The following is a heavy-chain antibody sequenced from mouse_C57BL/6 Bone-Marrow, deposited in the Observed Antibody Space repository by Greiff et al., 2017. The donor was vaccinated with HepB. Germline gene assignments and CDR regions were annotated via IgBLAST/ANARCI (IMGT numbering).Heavy chain of an antibody. V-gene: IGHV14-3*01. Sequence: EVQLQQSVAELVRPGASVKLSCTASGFNIKNTYMHWVKQRPEQGLEWIGRIDPANGNTKYAPKFQGKATITADTSSNTAYLQLSSLTSEDTAIYYCAIYYYGSSFYWYFDVRGTGTTVTVSS. CDR3: AIYYYGSSFYWYFDV. J-gene: IGHJ1*03. CDR1: GFNIKNTY. D-gene: IGHD1-1*01. CDR2: IDPANGNT.